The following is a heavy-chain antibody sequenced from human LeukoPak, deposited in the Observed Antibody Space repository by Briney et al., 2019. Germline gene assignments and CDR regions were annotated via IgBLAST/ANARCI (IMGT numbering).Heavy chain of an antibody. V-gene: IGHV1-18*01. CDR1: GYTFTNYG. D-gene: IGHD1-26*01. CDR2: ISAYNGYT. Sequence: ASVKVSCKASGYTFTNYGITWVRQAPGQGLEWMGWISAYNGYTNYAQNLQGRVTMTTDTSTSTAYMELRSLRSDDTAVYYCARRAGESYYFDYWAEGTLVTVSS. J-gene: IGHJ4*02. CDR3: ARRAGESYYFDY.